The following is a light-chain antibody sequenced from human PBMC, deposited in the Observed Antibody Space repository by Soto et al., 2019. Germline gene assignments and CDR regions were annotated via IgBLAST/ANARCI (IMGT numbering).Light chain of an antibody. CDR3: MQTTRLPYT. J-gene: IGKJ2*01. CDR1: QSLVYSDGDTY. CDR2: KVS. V-gene: IGKV2-30*01. Sequence: DVVMTQSPLSLPVTLGQPASISCRSSQSLVYSDGDTYLAWFQQRPGQSPRRLIYKVSNRDSGVPDRFSGSGSGTDFSLRISRVEAEDVGLYYCMQTTRLPYTFGQGTKLEIK.